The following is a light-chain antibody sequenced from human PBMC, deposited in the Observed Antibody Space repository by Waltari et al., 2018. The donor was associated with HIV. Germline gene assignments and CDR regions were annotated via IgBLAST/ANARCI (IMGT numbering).Light chain of an antibody. Sequence: SYELTQPPSVSVSPGQTASITCSGDKLEDKYTCWYQQKPGQSPVLVIFQDNKRPSGIPERFSASNSGNTATLTISGTQAIDEADYYCQAWVTSTVVFGRGTKLTVL. CDR3: QAWVTSTVV. CDR1: KLEDKY. V-gene: IGLV3-1*01. CDR2: QDN. J-gene: IGLJ2*01.